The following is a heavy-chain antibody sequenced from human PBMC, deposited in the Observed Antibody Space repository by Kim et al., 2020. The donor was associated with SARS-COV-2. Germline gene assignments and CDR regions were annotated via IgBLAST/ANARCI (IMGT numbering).Heavy chain of an antibody. Sequence: GGSLRLSCAASGFTFSSYSMNWVRQAPGKGLEWVSYISSSSSTIYYADSVKGRFTISRDNAKNSLYLQMNSLRGEDTAVYYCARDAHRGYDPRWFDPWGEGTLVTVSS. J-gene: IGHJ5*02. V-gene: IGHV3-48*01. CDR1: GFTFSSYS. D-gene: IGHD5-12*01. CDR3: ARDAHRGYDPRWFDP. CDR2: ISSSSSTI.